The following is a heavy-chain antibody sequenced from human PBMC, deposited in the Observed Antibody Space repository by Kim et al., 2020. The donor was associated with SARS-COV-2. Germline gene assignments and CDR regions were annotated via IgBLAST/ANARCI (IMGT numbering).Heavy chain of an antibody. D-gene: IGHD3-10*01. CDR2: INWNGGAT. Sequence: GGSLRLSCVASGFDFGNFGMSWVRQVPGKGLQWVSHINWNGGATSYADSVRGRFTISRDNANNSLFLQMNSLTTEDTAFYFCARLPHFSGARSYLWDYWGQGALITVSS. V-gene: IGHV3-20*04. CDR3: ARLPHFSGARSYLWDY. CDR1: GFDFGNFG. J-gene: IGHJ4*02.